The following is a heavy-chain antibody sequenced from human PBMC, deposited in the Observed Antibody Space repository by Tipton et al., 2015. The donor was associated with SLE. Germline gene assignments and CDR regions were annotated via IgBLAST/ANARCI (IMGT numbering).Heavy chain of an antibody. D-gene: IGHD6-13*01. CDR2: ISDRGGT. Sequence: TLSLTCSVSGGSISSNYWIWIRQPPGKGLEWIGYISDRGGTNYNPSLKSRLTISVDTSKNQFSLKLSSVTAADMAVYYCARVGYSSSWYADYWGQGTLVTVSS. CDR1: GGSISSNY. V-gene: IGHV4-59*01. CDR3: ARVGYSSSWYADY. J-gene: IGHJ4*02.